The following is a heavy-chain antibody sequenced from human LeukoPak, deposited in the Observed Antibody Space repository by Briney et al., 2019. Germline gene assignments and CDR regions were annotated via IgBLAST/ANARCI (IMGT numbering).Heavy chain of an antibody. V-gene: IGHV1-2*02. CDR2: INPNSGGT. CDR1: GYTFTGYY. J-gene: IGHJ6*03. CDR3: ARDRDPSGYYDSFYYMDV. Sequence: ASVKVSCKASGYTFTGYYIHWVRQAPGQGLEWMGWINPNSGGTNNAQKFQGRVTMTRDSSTSTAYMEVRRLTSDDTAVYYCARDRDPSGYYDSFYYMDVWGKGTMVTVSS. D-gene: IGHD3-3*01.